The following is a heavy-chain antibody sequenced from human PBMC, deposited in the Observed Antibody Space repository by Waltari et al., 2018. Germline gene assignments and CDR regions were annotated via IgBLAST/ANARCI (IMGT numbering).Heavy chain of an antibody. Sequence: EVQLVESGGGVVQPERSLRPSCTASGFTFGDYARSWVRQAPGKGLEWVGFIRSKAYGGTTEYAASVKGRFTISRDDSKSIAYLQMNSLKTEDTAVYYCTRRSLRHYFDYWGQGTLVTVSS. CDR2: IRSKAYGGTT. J-gene: IGHJ4*02. V-gene: IGHV3-49*04. CDR1: GFTFGDYA. CDR3: TRRSLRHYFDY. D-gene: IGHD6-25*01.